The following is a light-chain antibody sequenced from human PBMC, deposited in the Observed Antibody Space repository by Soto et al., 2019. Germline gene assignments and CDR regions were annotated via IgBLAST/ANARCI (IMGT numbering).Light chain of an antibody. Sequence: EIVWTQSPGTLSLSPGERATLSCRASQSVSSSYLAWYQQKPGQAPRLLIYGASSRATGIPDRISGSGSGTDFTLTISRLEPEDFAVYYCQQYGSSPYTFGQGTKLEIK. CDR2: GAS. CDR1: QSVSSSY. CDR3: QQYGSSPYT. V-gene: IGKV3-20*01. J-gene: IGKJ2*01.